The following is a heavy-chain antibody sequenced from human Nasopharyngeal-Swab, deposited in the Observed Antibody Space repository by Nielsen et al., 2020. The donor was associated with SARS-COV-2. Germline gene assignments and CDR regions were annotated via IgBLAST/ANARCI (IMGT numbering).Heavy chain of an antibody. V-gene: IGHV3-21*01. CDR2: ISSSSSYI. CDR3: ASVGDYGDYYYYGMDV. Sequence: GESLKISCAASGFTFSSYSMNWVRQAPGKGLEWVSSISSSSSYIYYADSVKGRFTISRDNAKNSLYLQMNSLGAEDTAVYYCASVGDYGDYYYYGMDVWGQGTTVTVSS. D-gene: IGHD4-17*01. J-gene: IGHJ6*02. CDR1: GFTFSSYS.